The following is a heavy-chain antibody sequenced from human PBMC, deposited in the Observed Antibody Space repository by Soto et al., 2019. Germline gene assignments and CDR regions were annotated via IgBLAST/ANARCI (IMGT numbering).Heavy chain of an antibody. CDR1: GFSVSNYH. CDR2: ITVGDVT. J-gene: IGHJ4*02. D-gene: IGHD4-4*01. CDR3: AGGRDYSKGGDH. V-gene: IGHV3-66*01. Sequence: EVQLVDSGGGLVQPGGSLRLSCEASGFSVSNYHMNWVRQAPGKGPEWVSIITVGDVTYYADSVKGRFTISRDISRNTVYLQMNSLRGDDTAVYYCAGGRDYSKGGDHWGQGTLVIVSS.